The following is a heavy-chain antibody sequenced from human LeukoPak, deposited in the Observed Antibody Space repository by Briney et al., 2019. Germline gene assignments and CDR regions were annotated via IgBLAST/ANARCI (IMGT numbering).Heavy chain of an antibody. CDR3: ARFPRRYCSSTSCPLDAFDI. V-gene: IGHV4-59*01. CDR2: FYDSGST. CDR1: GGSISSYY. J-gene: IGHJ3*02. D-gene: IGHD2-2*01. Sequence: SETLSLTCSVSGGSISSYYWSWIRQPPGKGLEWIGYFYDSGSTNYNPSLKSRVTISVDTSKNQFSLKLSSVTAADTAVYYCARFPRRYCSSTSCPLDAFDIWGQGTMVTVSS.